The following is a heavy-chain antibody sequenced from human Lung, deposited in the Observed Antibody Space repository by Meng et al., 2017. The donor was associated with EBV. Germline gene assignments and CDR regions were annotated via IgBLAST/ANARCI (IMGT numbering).Heavy chain of an antibody. CDR3: ARGATSVFDL. V-gene: IGHV6-1*02. Sequence: QVQLPQSEPGMAKPPVTLSCTVVVSRDSCHGSSGAWTWTRQSPARGLEWLGRTYDRYKWYNVHAVFVKSRITINPDTSKNQCSLQLNSVTPEDTAVYYCARGATSVFDLWGRGTLVTVSS. CDR1: RDSCHGSSGA. J-gene: IGHJ2*01. CDR2: TYDRYKWYN.